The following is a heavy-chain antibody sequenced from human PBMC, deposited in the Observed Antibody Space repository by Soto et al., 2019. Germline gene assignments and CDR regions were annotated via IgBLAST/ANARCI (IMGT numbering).Heavy chain of an antibody. CDR1: GFTFSSYS. Sequence: GSLRLSCAASGFTFSSYSMNWVRQAPGKGLEWVSSISSSSSYIYYADSVKGRFTISRDNAKNSLYLQMNSLRAEDTAVYYCARVVAAAGSNPLDYWGQGTLVTVSS. CDR3: ARVVAAAGSNPLDY. CDR2: ISSSSSYI. J-gene: IGHJ4*02. V-gene: IGHV3-21*01. D-gene: IGHD6-13*01.